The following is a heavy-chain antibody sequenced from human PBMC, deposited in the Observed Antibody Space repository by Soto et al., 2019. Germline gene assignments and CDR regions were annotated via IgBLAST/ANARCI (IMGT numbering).Heavy chain of an antibody. CDR1: GGTFSSYA. J-gene: IGHJ6*02. CDR2: IIPIFGTA. CDR3: ARASGGTTVAFGMDV. V-gene: IGHV1-69*01. D-gene: IGHD4-17*01. Sequence: QVQLVQSGAEVKKPGASVKISCKASGGTFSSYAISWVRQAPGQGLEWMGGIIPIFGTANYAQKFQGRVTITADESTSPAYMALSSLRSEDTAVYYCARASGGTTVAFGMDVWGHGTTVTVSS.